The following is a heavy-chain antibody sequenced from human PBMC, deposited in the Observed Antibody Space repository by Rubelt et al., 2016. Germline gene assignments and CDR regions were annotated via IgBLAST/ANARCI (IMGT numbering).Heavy chain of an antibody. CDR2: IYYSGST. Sequence: QVQLQESGPGLVKPSETLSLTCTVSGGSISSYYWSWIRQPPGKGLEWIGYIYYSGSTNYNPSLKSRVTISVDTSKNQFYLKLSSVTAADTAVYYCATSGGNGGDFDYWGQGTLVTVSS. CDR3: ATSGGNGGDFDY. J-gene: IGHJ4*02. CDR1: GGSISSYY. D-gene: IGHD4-23*01. V-gene: IGHV4-59*01.